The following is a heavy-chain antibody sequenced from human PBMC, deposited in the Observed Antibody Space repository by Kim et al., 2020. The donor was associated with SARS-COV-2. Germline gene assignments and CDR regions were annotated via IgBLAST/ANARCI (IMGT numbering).Heavy chain of an antibody. CDR1: GFTFSSYG. V-gene: IGHV3-33*01. Sequence: GGSLRLSCAASGFTFSSYGMHWVRQAPGKGLEWVAVIWYDGSNKYYADSVKGRFTISRDNSKNTLYLQMNSLRAEDTAVYYCARARLRYFDWANDYWGQGTLVTVSS. CDR3: ARARLRYFDWANDY. CDR2: IWYDGSNK. D-gene: IGHD3-9*01. J-gene: IGHJ4*02.